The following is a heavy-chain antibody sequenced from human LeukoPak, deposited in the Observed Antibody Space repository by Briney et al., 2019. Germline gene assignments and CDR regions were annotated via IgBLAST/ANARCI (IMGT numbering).Heavy chain of an antibody. D-gene: IGHD4-17*01. CDR2: VSGPGGST. CDR1: GFTFSSYV. J-gene: IGHJ6*02. V-gene: IGHV3-23*01. Sequence: GGSLRLSCAASGFTFSSYVMCWVRQAPGEGLEWVSGVSGPGGSTYYADSVKGRFTISRDNSKDTLYLQMNSLRAEDTAVYYCAKGRRYGDYDVWGRGTTVIVS. CDR3: AKGRRYGDYDV.